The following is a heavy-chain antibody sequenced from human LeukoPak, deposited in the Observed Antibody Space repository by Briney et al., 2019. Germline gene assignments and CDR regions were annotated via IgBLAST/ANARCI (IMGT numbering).Heavy chain of an antibody. V-gene: IGHV3-66*01. D-gene: IGHD3-10*01. CDR3: AREVRAGAFDI. J-gene: IGHJ3*02. CDR1: GFTVSSNY. Sequence: GGSLRLSRAASGFTVSSNYVSWVRQAPGKGLEWVSVIYSGGSTYYADSVKGRFTISRDNSKNTLYLQMNSLRAEDTAVYYCAREVRAGAFDIWGQGTMVTVSS. CDR2: IYSGGST.